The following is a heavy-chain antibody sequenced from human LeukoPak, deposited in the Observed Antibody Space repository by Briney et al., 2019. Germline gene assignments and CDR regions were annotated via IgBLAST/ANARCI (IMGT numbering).Heavy chain of an antibody. V-gene: IGHV4-59*01. J-gene: IGHJ4*02. CDR1: GGSISSYY. D-gene: IGHD6-25*01. Sequence: SETLSLTCTVSGGSISSYYWTWIRQPPGKGLEWIGFIYDSGSTYYIPSLKSRVTISLDTSKNQFSLKMSSVTAADTAVYYCARKPSGSSRYDYWGQGTLVTVSS. CDR2: IYDSGST. CDR3: ARKPSGSSRYDY.